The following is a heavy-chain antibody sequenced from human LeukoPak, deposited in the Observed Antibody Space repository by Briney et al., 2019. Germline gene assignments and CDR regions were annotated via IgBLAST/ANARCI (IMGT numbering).Heavy chain of an antibody. V-gene: IGHV1-69*05. Sequence: PVKVSCKASGGTFSSYAISWVRQAPGQGLEWMGRIIPIFGTANYAQKFQGRVTITTDESTSTAYMELSSLRSEDTAVYYCARDKHYYGSGSYYSDYWGQGTLVTVSS. CDR3: ARDKHYYGSGSYYSDY. D-gene: IGHD3-10*01. J-gene: IGHJ4*02. CDR2: IIPIFGTA. CDR1: GGTFSSYA.